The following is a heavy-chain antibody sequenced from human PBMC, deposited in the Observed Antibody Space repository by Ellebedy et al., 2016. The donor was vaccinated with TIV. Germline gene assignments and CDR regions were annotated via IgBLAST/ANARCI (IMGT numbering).Heavy chain of an antibody. CDR2: ISAYNGNT. CDR3: ARDRGDGDYHGVSFDY. J-gene: IGHJ4*02. D-gene: IGHD4-17*01. V-gene: IGHV1-18*01. CDR1: GYTFTSYG. Sequence: ASVKVSXXASGYTFTSYGISWVRQAPGQGLEWMGWISAYNGNTNYAQKLQGRVTMTTDTSTSTAYMELRSLRSDDTAVYYCARDRGDGDYHGVSFDYWGQGTLVTVSS.